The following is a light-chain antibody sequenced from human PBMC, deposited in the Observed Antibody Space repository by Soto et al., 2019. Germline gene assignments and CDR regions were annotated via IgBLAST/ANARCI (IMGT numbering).Light chain of an antibody. CDR2: DAS. J-gene: IGKJ4*01. CDR1: QSVSSSY. Sequence: IVLTQCPGIISLSPWERATFSCRASQSVSSSYLAWYQQKPGQAPRLLIYDASTRATGTPARFSGSGSGTEFTLTISSLQSEDFAVYYCQQYIRWPLTFGGGTKVDIK. V-gene: IGKV3-15*01. CDR3: QQYIRWPLT.